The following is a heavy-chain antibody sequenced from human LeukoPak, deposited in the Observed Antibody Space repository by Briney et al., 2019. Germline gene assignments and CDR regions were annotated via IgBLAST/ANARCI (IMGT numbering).Heavy chain of an antibody. Sequence: ASVKVSCKASGYTFTSYDINWVRQAPGQGLEWMGWMNPNSGNTDYAQKLQGIVTMTRNTSINTAYMELSSLRSDDTAVYYCARRKANHDAFDIWRQGTMVTVSS. V-gene: IGHV1-8*01. D-gene: IGHD1-14*01. J-gene: IGHJ3*02. CDR3: ARRKANHDAFDI. CDR1: GYTFTSYD. CDR2: MNPNSGNT.